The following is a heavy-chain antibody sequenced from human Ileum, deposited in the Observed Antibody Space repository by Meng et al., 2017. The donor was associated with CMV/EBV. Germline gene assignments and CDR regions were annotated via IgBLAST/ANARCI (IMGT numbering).Heavy chain of an antibody. J-gene: IGHJ6*02. Sequence: GSLRLSCTVSGGSISSYYWSWIRQPPGKGLEWIGYIYYSGSTNYNPSLKSRVTISVDTSKNQFSLKLSSVTAADTAVYYCARAPAYYYDSSGYYSRPGMDVWGQGTMVTVSS. CDR3: ARAPAYYYDSSGYYSRPGMDV. D-gene: IGHD3-22*01. CDR1: GGSISSYY. V-gene: IGHV4-59*01. CDR2: IYYSGST.